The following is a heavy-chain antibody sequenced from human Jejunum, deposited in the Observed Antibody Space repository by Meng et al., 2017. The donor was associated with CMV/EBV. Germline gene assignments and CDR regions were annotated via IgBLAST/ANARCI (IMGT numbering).Heavy chain of an antibody. CDR3: AHFVGGYYPSRPDY. D-gene: IGHD1-26*01. J-gene: IGHJ4*02. CDR1: GFSPSTSGEG. Sequence: TLKASGPTLVKPTQTLTLTCSFSGFSPSTSGEGVGWIRQPPGKALEWLALIYRGDDKRYSPSLNSRLTIAKDTSKNEVVLTLTNMGPIDTGTYYCAHFVGGYYPSRPDYWGQGTLVTVSS. CDR2: IYRGDDK. V-gene: IGHV2-5*02.